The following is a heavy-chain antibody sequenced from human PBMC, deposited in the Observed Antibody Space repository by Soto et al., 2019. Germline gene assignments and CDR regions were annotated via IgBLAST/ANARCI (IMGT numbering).Heavy chain of an antibody. J-gene: IGHJ4*02. CDR2: IYWDDDR. Sequence: SGPTLVNPTQTLTLTCSFSGSSLSTNGVGVAWIRQPPGKALEWLALIYWDDDRRYNPSLKSRLTITKDTSKNQVVLTMTNMDPVDTATYYCAHRPSYCSGGSCYSGFDYWGQGTLVTVSS. CDR1: GSSLSTNGVG. V-gene: IGHV2-5*02. CDR3: AHRPSYCSGGSCYSGFDY. D-gene: IGHD2-15*01.